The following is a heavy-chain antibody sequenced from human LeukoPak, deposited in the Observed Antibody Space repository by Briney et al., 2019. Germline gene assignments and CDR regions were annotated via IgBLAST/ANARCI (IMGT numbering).Heavy chain of an antibody. CDR3: ARVASSIVSDADLGPLQNNWFDP. V-gene: IGHV4-31*03. CDR2: IYYSGST. Sequence: PSETPSLTRTVSGGSISSGGYYWSWIRQHPGKGLEWIGYIYYSGSTYYNPSLKSRVTISVDTSKNQFSLKLSSVTAADTAVYYCARVASSIVSDADLGPLQNNWFDPWGQGTLVTVSS. J-gene: IGHJ5*02. CDR1: GGSISSGGYY. D-gene: IGHD2-2*01.